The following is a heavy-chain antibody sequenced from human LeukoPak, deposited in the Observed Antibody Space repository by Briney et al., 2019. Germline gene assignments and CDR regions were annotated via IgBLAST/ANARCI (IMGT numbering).Heavy chain of an antibody. CDR2: IKQDGSEK. CDR1: GFTFSSYW. D-gene: IGHD3-3*01. CDR3: ARLDDFWSGYWGNYYYYMDV. J-gene: IGHJ6*03. Sequence: GGSLRLSCAASGFTFSSYWMSWLRQAPGTGLEGVADIKQDGSEKYYVDSVKGRFTMSRDNAKNSLYLQMNSLRAEDTAVYYCARLDDFWSGYWGNYYYYMDVWGKGTTVTVSS. V-gene: IGHV3-7*01.